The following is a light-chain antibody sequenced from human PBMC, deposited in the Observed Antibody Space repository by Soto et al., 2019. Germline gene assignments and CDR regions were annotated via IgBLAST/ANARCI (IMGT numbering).Light chain of an antibody. Sequence: EVVLTQSPATLSLSPGERATLSCRASQSVSSYLAWYQQKPGQAPRLLIYGASTRATGIPARFSGSGSGTDFTLTISSLEPEDFAVYYWQQRTNWWTFGQGTKVEMK. CDR1: QSVSSY. CDR2: GAS. V-gene: IGKV3-11*01. J-gene: IGKJ1*01. CDR3: QQRTNWWT.